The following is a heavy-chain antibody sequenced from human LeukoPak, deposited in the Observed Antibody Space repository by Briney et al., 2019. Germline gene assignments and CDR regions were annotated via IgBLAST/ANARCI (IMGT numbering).Heavy chain of an antibody. D-gene: IGHD5-12*01. Sequence: GSTNYIPSLKSRVTISVDTSKSQFSLKLSSVTAADTAVYYCARHSDIGMLTGFDYWGQGTLVTVPS. V-gene: IGHV4-59*08. CDR3: ARHSDIGMLTGFDY. J-gene: IGHJ4*02. CDR2: GST.